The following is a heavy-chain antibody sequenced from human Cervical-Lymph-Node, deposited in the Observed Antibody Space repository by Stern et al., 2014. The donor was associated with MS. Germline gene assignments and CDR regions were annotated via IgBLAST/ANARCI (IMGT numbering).Heavy chain of an antibody. J-gene: IGHJ5*01. CDR2: IVPMFGTA. V-gene: IGHV1-69*01. CDR1: GGSFSSYP. CDR3: ARTRGPVFGVVIENWFDS. D-gene: IGHD3-3*01. Sequence: QVQLVQSGAEVKKPGSSVKVSCLASGGSFSSYPISWERQAPGQGLEWMGWIVPMFGTAHYAQKFQGRVTITADASTSTAYMELSSLRSEDTAMYFCARTRGPVFGVVIENWFDSWGQGTLVTVSS.